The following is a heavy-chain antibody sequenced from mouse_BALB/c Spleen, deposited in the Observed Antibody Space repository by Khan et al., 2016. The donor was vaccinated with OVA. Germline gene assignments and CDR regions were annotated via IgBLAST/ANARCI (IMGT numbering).Heavy chain of an antibody. CDR3: ARGGAAYYRNDGGAMEY. CDR2: INTHSGVP. CDR1: GYTFTTAG. V-gene: IGHV9-4*02. D-gene: IGHD2-14*01. J-gene: IGHJ4*01. Sequence: QVQLKQSGPELKKPGETVRISCKASGYTFTTAGIQWVQKMPGKGLKWIGWINTHSGVPKYAEDFKGRFAFSLEISVSTAYLQITNLKNEDTATYVWARGGAAYYRNDGGAMEYWGQGTSVTVSS.